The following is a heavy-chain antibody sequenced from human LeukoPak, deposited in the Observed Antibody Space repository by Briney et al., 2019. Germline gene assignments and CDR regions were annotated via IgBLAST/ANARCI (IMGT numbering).Heavy chain of an antibody. Sequence: GGSLRLSCAASGFRFNTFWMSWVRQAPGKGLEWVANIKQDGNEKYYADSVKGRFTISRDNAKNSLYLQMNSLRVEDTAVYYCAKLAKYFYGSETYYFFEHWGQGTPVTASS. CDR1: GFRFNTFW. J-gene: IGHJ4*02. CDR3: AKLAKYFYGSETYYFFEH. CDR2: IKQDGNEK. V-gene: IGHV3-7*01. D-gene: IGHD3-10*01.